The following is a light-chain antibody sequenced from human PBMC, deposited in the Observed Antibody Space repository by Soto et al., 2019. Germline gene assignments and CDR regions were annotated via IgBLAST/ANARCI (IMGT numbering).Light chain of an antibody. V-gene: IGKV1-6*01. CDR1: QDIRSE. CDR2: GAS. CDR3: LQDNNYPRT. J-gene: IGKJ3*01. Sequence: QMTQSPSSLSASVGDRVTFICRASQDIRSELSWFQQKPGRPPKLLIYGASILQSGVPARFSGCGSGTDFTLTIDSLQSEDFATYYCLQDNNYPRTFGPGTKVEVK.